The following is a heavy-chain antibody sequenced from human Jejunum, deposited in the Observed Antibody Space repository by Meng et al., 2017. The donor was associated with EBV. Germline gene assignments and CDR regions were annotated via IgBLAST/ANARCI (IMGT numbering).Heavy chain of an antibody. V-gene: IGHV4-61*01. CDR3: ARGRGYDYGDS. CDR1: GDSVTGYNY. D-gene: IGHD5-12*01. CDR2: LYYAGKA. Sequence: LKGWGPGLVKPSETLSITCSVSGDSVTGYNYWTWIRQTQGKGLEWIGNLYYAGKAIYKPSLQSRVTISVDTSKNQISLKVTSVTAADTAIYFCARGRGYDYGDSWGQGTLVTVSS. J-gene: IGHJ5*02.